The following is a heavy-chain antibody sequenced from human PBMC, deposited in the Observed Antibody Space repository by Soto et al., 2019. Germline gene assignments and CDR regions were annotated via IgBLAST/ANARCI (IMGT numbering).Heavy chain of an antibody. CDR3: AKRLWAIGGPFHY. Sequence: GGSLRLSCAPSGFTISEFTRDWVRQAPGKGLEWVSEINPRGDSTNYADSVKGRFTISRDNFKNTLYLQMSSLRVDDTAVYYYAKRLWAIGGPFHYWGLGTLVTVSS. D-gene: IGHD3-16*01. V-gene: IGHV3-23*01. CDR2: INPRGDST. J-gene: IGHJ4*02. CDR1: GFTISEFT.